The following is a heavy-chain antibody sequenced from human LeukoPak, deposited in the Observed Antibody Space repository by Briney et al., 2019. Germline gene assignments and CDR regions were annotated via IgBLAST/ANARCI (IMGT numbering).Heavy chain of an antibody. J-gene: IGHJ4*02. CDR3: ARGGLRYCSSTSCYGVY. CDR2: ITSSSSYI. Sequence: GGSLRLSCAASGFTFSSYSMNWVRKAPGKGLEWVSSITSSSSYIYYADSVKGRFTISRDNAKNSLYLQMNSLRAEDTAVYYCARGGLRYCSSTSCYGVYWGQGTLVTVSS. D-gene: IGHD2-2*01. V-gene: IGHV3-21*01. CDR1: GFTFSSYS.